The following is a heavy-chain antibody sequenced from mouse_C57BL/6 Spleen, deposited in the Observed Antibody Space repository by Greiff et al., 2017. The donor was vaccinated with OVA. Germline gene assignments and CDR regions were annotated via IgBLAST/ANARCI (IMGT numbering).Heavy chain of an antibody. D-gene: IGHD1-1*01. V-gene: IGHV1-18*01. CDR2: INPNNGGT. Sequence: VQLQQSGPELVKPGASVKIPCKASGYTFTDYNMDWVKQSHGKSLEWIGDINPNNGGTIYNQKFKGKATWTVDKSSSTAYMELRSLTSEDTAVYYCARVSYYGPWFAYWGQGTLVTVSA. CDR1: GYTFTDYN. CDR3: ARVSYYGPWFAY. J-gene: IGHJ3*01.